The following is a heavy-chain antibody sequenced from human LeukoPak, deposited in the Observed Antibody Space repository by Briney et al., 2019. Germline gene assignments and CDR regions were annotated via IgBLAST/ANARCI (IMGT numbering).Heavy chain of an antibody. CDR2: FYYGGST. J-gene: IGHJ4*02. D-gene: IGHD1-1*01. Sequence: SETLSLTCTVSGGSISSSVYYWGWIRPPPGKGLEYNGSFYYGGSTYYNPAVKSRVSIRVDTSKTRFSLKRNSVTAADTAVYYCARHNAGTGDFDYWGQGTLVTVSS. V-gene: IGHV4-39*01. CDR1: GGSISSSVYY. CDR3: ARHNAGTGDFDY.